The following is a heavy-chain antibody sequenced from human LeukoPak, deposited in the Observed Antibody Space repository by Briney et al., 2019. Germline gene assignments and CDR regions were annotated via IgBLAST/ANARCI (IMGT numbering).Heavy chain of an antibody. CDR3: ARDPNSAL. CDR2: LSPSGST. J-gene: IGHJ4*02. CDR1: GGSMSSAY. D-gene: IGHD4-23*01. Sequence: ASGTLSLTCTVSGGSMSSAYWSWIRQPAGKGLEWIGRLSPSGSTNYNPSLKSRVTMSADTSKNQFSLKLTSVTAADTAVYYCARDPNSALWGQGTLVTVPS. V-gene: IGHV4-4*07.